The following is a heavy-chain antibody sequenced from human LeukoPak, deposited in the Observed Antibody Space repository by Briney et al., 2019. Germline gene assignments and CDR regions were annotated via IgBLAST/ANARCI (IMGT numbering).Heavy chain of an antibody. D-gene: IGHD1-26*01. CDR2: IYSSGST. V-gene: IGHV4-39*01. CDR3: ARRGLGATGSDY. Sequence: KPSETLSLTCTVSGGSISRGSYYWDWIRQPPGKGLDWIGSIYSSGSTYYSPSLKSRVTISVETSSNQFSLKLSSVTAADMAVYYCARRGLGATGSDYWGQGTLVTVSS. J-gene: IGHJ4*02. CDR1: GGSISRGSYY.